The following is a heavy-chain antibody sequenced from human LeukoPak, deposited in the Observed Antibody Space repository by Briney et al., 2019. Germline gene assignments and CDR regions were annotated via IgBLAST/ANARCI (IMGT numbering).Heavy chain of an antibody. Sequence: ASVEVSCKASGYTFTGYYMHWVRQAPGQGLEWMGWINPNSGGTNYAQKFQGRVTMTRDTSISTAYMELSRLRSDDTAVYYCAREGHCSGGSCYAAFDIWGQGTMVTVSS. D-gene: IGHD2-15*01. CDR3: AREGHCSGGSCYAAFDI. J-gene: IGHJ3*02. CDR1: GYTFTGYY. V-gene: IGHV1-2*02. CDR2: INPNSGGT.